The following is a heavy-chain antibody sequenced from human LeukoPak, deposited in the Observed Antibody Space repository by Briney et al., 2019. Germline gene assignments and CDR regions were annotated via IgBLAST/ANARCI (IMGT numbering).Heavy chain of an antibody. CDR1: GGTFSSYA. CDR2: IIPIFGTA. D-gene: IGHD2-15*01. J-gene: IGHJ4*02. Sequence: ASVKVSCKASGGTFSSYAISWVRQAPGQGLEWMGGIIPIFGTANYAQKFQGRVTMTRDTSISTAYMDLSRLRSDDTAVYYCARTYGSGSLDYGGQGTLVTVSS. V-gene: IGHV1-69*05. CDR3: ARTYGSGSLDY.